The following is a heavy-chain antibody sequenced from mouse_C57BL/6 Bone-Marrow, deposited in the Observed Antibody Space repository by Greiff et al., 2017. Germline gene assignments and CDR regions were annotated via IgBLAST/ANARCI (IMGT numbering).Heavy chain of an antibody. CDR2: IHPSDSDT. CDR3: AIENGYYLDY. J-gene: IGHJ2*01. V-gene: IGHV1-74*01. Sequence: QVHVKQPGAELVKPGASVKVSCKASGYTFTSYWMHWVKQRPGQGLEWIGRIHPSDSDTNYNEKFKGKATLTVDKSSSTAYMQLSSPTSEDSAVYYCAIENGYYLDYWGQGTTLTVSS. CDR1: GYTFTSYW. D-gene: IGHD2-2*01.